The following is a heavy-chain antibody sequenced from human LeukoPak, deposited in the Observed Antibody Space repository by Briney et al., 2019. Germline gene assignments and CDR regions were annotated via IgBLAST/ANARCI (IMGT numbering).Heavy chain of an antibody. Sequence: GGSLRHSCAASGFTFSSYSMNWVRQAPGKGLEWVSSISSSSSSYIYYADSVKGRFTISRDNAKNSLYLQMDSLRAEDTAVYYCARDFAAAAATWGQGTMVTVSS. CDR3: ARDFAAAAAT. V-gene: IGHV3-21*01. J-gene: IGHJ3*01. D-gene: IGHD6-13*01. CDR1: GFTFSSYS. CDR2: ISSSSSSYI.